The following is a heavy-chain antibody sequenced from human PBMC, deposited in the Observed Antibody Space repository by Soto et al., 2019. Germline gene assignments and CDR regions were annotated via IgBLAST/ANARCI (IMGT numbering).Heavy chain of an antibody. Sequence: GGSLRLSCAASGFTISNYGMHWVRQAPGKGLEWVAVISYDGTITYYADSVKGRFTISRDNSKNTLYLQMNSLRTEDTAVYYCATTRVGPCSSSICFSGIVDGMDVWGQATKVAVSS. D-gene: IGHD2-2*01. CDR1: GFTISNYG. J-gene: IGHJ6*02. V-gene: IGHV3-30-3*01. CDR3: ATTRVGPCSSSICFSGIVDGMDV. CDR2: ISYDGTIT.